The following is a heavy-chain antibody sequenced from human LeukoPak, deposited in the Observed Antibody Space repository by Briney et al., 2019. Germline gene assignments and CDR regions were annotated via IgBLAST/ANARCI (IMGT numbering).Heavy chain of an antibody. V-gene: IGHV1-69*06. CDR3: ARVPLSSSGWDKSVFDY. Sequence: SVKVSCKASGGTFSSYAISWVRQAPGQGLEWMGGIIPIFGTANYAQKFQGRVTITADKSTSTAYMELSSLRSEDTAVYYCARVPLSSSGWDKSVFDYWGQGTLVTVSS. CDR1: GGTFSSYA. D-gene: IGHD6-19*01. J-gene: IGHJ4*02. CDR2: IIPIFGTA.